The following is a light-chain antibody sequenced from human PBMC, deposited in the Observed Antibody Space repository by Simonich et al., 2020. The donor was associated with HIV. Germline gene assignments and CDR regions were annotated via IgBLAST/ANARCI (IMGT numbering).Light chain of an antibody. CDR3: CSYAGTTFVV. V-gene: IGLV2-23*01. CDR1: SSDVGGYNL. CDR2: EDI. J-gene: IGLJ2*01. Sequence: QSALTQPASVSGSPGQSITISCTGTSSDVGGYNLVSWYQHYPGKAPKLMISEDIKRPEVVSNRFSGSKSGNTASLTISGRQAEDEADYYCCSYAGTTFVVFGGGTKLTVL.